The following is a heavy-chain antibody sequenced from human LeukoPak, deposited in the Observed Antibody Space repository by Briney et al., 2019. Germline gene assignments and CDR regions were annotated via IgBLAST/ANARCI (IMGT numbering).Heavy chain of an antibody. CDR2: ISWNSGSI. J-gene: IGHJ6*02. Sequence: PGGSLRLSCAASGFIFDDYAMHWVRQAPGKVLEWVSGISWNSGSIGYADSVKGRFTISRDNAKNSLYLQMNSLRAEDTAVYYCARVCYYGSGSYYRAAYWYYYYGMDVWGQGTTVTVSS. D-gene: IGHD3-10*01. V-gene: IGHV3-9*01. CDR1: GFIFDDYA. CDR3: ARVCYYGSGSYYRAAYWYYYYGMDV.